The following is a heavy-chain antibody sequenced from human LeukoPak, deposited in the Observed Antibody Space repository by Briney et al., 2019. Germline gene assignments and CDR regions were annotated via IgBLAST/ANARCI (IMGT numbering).Heavy chain of an antibody. J-gene: IGHJ4*02. Sequence: GGSLRLSCAASGFTFSSYGMHWVRQAPGKGLGWVAVIWYDGSNKYYADSVKGRFTISRDNSKNTLYLQMNSLRAEDTAVYYCAKDMVRGVIINLFDYWGQGTLVTVSS. CDR3: AKDMVRGVIINLFDY. D-gene: IGHD3-10*01. CDR1: GFTFSSYG. CDR2: IWYDGSNK. V-gene: IGHV3-33*06.